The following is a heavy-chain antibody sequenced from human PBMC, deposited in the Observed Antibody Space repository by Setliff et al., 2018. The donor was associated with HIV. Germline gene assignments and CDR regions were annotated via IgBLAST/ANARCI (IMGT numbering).Heavy chain of an antibody. V-gene: IGHV4-31*03. CDR1: GASVSSGGHY. J-gene: IGHJ1*01. CDR2: IYYSEKT. Sequence: SETLSLTCTVSGASVSSGGHYWSWIRQHPEKGLEWIEYIYYSEKTNYNPSLKSRVSISVDTSKNQFSLKLSSVTAADTAVYYCANFLNSGGWNPGYFEYWGQGTQVTVSS. CDR3: ANFLNSGGWNPGYFEY. D-gene: IGHD6-19*01.